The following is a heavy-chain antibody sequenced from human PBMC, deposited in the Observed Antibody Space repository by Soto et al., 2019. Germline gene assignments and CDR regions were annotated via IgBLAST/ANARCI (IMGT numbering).Heavy chain of an antibody. Sequence: QVQLVQSGAEVKKAGASVKVSCKASGYTFVSYVISWVRQAPGQGLEWMGWVSAYNGNTNHAQNLQGRVTMTTDTSTSTAYMELRSLRSDDTAVYSCARGSDTVTTDWFDPWGQGTLVTVSS. CDR2: VSAYNGNT. D-gene: IGHD4-4*01. CDR3: ARGSDTVTTDWFDP. J-gene: IGHJ5*02. CDR1: GYTFVSYV. V-gene: IGHV1-18*01.